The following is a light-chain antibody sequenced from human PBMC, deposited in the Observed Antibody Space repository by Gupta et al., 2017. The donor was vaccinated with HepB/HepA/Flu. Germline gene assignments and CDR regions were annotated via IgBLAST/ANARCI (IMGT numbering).Light chain of an antibody. CDR3: SSYTSSSLV. Sequence: QSALTQPASVSGSPGQSVTISCTGTSSDVGGYNYVSWYQQHPGKAPILMIYDVSNRPSGVSNRFSGSKSGNTASLTISGIQAEDEADYYCSSYTSSSLVFGGGTKLTVL. V-gene: IGLV2-14*01. J-gene: IGLJ3*02. CDR1: SSDVGGYNY. CDR2: DVS.